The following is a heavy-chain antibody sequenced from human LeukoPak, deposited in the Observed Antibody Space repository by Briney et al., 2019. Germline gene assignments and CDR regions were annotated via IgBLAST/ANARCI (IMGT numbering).Heavy chain of an antibody. CDR3: ARVRNAQAIAAAATWFDP. V-gene: IGHV3-20*01. J-gene: IGHJ5*02. CDR2: INWSGGST. Sequence: SGGSLRLSCAASGFTFEDYGMSWVREARGEGREWGSGINWSGGSTGYADSVKGRFTISRDNAKNSLYMQMNTLRAEDTPLYHSARVRNAQAIAAAATWFDPWGQGTLATVSS. CDR1: GFTFEDYG. D-gene: IGHD6-13*01.